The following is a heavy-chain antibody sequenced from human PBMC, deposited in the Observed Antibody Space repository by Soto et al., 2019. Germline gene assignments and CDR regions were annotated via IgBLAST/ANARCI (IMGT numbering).Heavy chain of an antibody. J-gene: IGHJ4*02. Sequence: QLLESGGGLVQPGGSLTLSCAASGFTVSNYAMHWVRQAPGKGLEWVSTIKDGGESTLYLDSVRGRFTISRDNSKDTLYLQMTSLRVEDTALYHCVKGGASYTSCWYANWGQGILVTVSS. V-gene: IGHV3-23*01. CDR3: VKGGASYTSCWYAN. D-gene: IGHD6-13*01. CDR1: GFTVSNYA. CDR2: IKDGGEST.